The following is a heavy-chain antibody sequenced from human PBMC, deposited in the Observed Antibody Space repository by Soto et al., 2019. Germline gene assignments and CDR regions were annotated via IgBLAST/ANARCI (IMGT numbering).Heavy chain of an antibody. CDR1: GGSFSGYY. Sequence: SETLSLTRAVYGGSFSGYYWSWIRQPPGKGLEWIGEINHSGSTNYNPSLKSRVTISVDTSKNQFSLKLSSVTAADTAVYYCASMGQQLVPTRAFDIWGQGTMVTVSS. V-gene: IGHV4-34*01. J-gene: IGHJ3*02. D-gene: IGHD6-13*01. CDR3: ASMGQQLVPTRAFDI. CDR2: INHSGST.